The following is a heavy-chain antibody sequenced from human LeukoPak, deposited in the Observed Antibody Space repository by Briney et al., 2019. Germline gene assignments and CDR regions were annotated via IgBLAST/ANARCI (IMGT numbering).Heavy chain of an antibody. Sequence: SETLSLTCTVSGGSISSYYWGWIRQPPGKGLEWIGVVDYSGSTYYNPSLKRRVTMSVDTSKNQFSLKLSSVTAADTAVFYCARSGGFGESLDYWGQGTLVTVSS. CDR2: VDYSGST. V-gene: IGHV4-59*04. CDR1: GGSISSYY. J-gene: IGHJ4*02. D-gene: IGHD3-10*01. CDR3: ARSGGFGESLDY.